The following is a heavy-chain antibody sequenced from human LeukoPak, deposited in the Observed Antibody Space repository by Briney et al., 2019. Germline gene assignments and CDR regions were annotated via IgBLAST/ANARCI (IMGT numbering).Heavy chain of an antibody. CDR2: IKQDGSEK. CDR3: ASLIAAAAPY. J-gene: IGHJ4*02. Sequence: GGSPRLSCAASGFTFSSYSMNWVRQAPGKGLEWVANIKQDGSEKYYVDSVKGRFTISRDNAKNSLYLQMNSLRAEDTAVYYCASLIAAAAPYWGQGTLVTVSS. CDR1: GFTFSSYS. D-gene: IGHD6-13*01. V-gene: IGHV3-7*01.